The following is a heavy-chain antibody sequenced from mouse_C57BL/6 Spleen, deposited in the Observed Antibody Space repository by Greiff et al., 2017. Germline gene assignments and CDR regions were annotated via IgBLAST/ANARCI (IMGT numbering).Heavy chain of an antibody. J-gene: IGHJ1*03. V-gene: IGHV5-17*01. CDR3: ARDILPWYFEV. CDR1: GFTFSDYG. Sequence: EVKLVESGGGLVKPGGSLKLSCAASGFTFSDYGMHWVRQAPEKGLEWVAYISSGSSTIYYADTVKGRFTISRDNAKNTLFLQMTSLRSEDTAMYYCARDILPWYFEVWGTGTTVTVAS. CDR2: ISSGSSTI. D-gene: IGHD1-1*01.